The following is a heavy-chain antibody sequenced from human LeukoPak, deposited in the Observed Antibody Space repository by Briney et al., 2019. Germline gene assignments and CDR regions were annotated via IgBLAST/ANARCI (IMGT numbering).Heavy chain of an antibody. Sequence: SETLSLTCTVSGGSIGSYYWSWIRQPPGKGLEGIGYIYYSGSTNYNPSLKSRVTISVDTSKNQFSLKLSSVTAADTAVYYCAGYSVAARQVDYWGQGTLVTVSS. D-gene: IGHD6-6*01. V-gene: IGHV4-59*08. CDR3: AGYSVAARQVDY. CDR2: IYYSGST. J-gene: IGHJ4*02. CDR1: GGSIGSYY.